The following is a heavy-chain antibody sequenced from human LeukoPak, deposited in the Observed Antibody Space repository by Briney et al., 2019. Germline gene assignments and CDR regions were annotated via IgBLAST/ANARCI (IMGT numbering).Heavy chain of an antibody. CDR1: GGSISSGGYY. CDR2: IYYSGST. J-gene: IGHJ4*02. CDR3: ARDTTVTPFDY. Sequence: SETLSLTCTVSGGSISSGGYYWSWIRQHPGKGLEWIGYIYYSGSTYYNPSLKSRVTMSVDTSKKQFALKLGSVTAADTAVYYCARDTTVTPFDYWGQGTLVTVSS. V-gene: IGHV4-31*03. D-gene: IGHD4-17*01.